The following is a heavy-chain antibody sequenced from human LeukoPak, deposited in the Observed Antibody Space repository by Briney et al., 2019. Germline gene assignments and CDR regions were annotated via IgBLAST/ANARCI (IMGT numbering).Heavy chain of an antibody. CDR2: IHYSGIT. CDR3: ARVYDYGKFDY. J-gene: IGHJ4*02. V-gene: IGHV4-59*11. D-gene: IGHD4/OR15-4a*01. Sequence: SETLSLTCTVSGASISSHYWSWIRQPPGRGLEWIGYIHYSGITSYDPSLKSRVTISVDTSKSQFSLNLSSVTAADTAVYYCARVYDYGKFDYWGPGTLVTVS. CDR1: GASISSHY.